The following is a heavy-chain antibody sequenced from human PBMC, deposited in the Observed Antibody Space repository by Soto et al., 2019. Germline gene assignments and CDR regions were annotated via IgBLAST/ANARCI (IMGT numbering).Heavy chain of an antibody. Sequence: GGSLRLSCAASGFTFSSYGMHWVRQAPGKGLEWVALIWFDGSDKYYVDSVKGRFTISRDNSKNTVHLQMNSLRVEDTAVYYCARLYCSSSSCYSVGAFDIRGQGTVVT. D-gene: IGHD2-2*01. J-gene: IGHJ3*02. CDR2: IWFDGSDK. V-gene: IGHV3-33*01. CDR1: GFTFSSYG. CDR3: ARLYCSSSSCYSVGAFDI.